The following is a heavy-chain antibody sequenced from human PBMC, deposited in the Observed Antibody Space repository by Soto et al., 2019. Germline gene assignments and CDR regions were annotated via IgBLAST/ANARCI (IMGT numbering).Heavy chain of an antibody. J-gene: IGHJ4*02. V-gene: IGHV4-59*01. CDR3: ASYRGALYFES. CDR2: VFYGGT. Sequence: SWETLSLTCSVSGRSMSSNYWSWIQQPPDKGLEWLGYVFYGGTDYNPSLGGRVSMSVETSKSKFYLKLTSVTVADTAVYYCASYRGALYFESWGPGIMVTVSS. CDR1: GRSMSSNY. D-gene: IGHD3-16*01.